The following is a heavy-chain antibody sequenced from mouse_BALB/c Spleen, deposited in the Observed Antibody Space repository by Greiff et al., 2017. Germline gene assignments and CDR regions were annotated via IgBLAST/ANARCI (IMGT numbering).Heavy chain of an antibody. Sequence: VQLQQSGADLAKPGASVKMSCKASGYTFTRYWMHWVKQRPGQGLEWIGYINPSTGYTEYNQKFKDKATLTADKSSSTAYMQLSSLTSEDSAVYYCARLRITTATGAMDYWGQGTSVTVSS. CDR2: INPSTGYT. D-gene: IGHD1-2*01. CDR1: GYTFTRYW. CDR3: ARLRITTATGAMDY. V-gene: IGHV1-7*01. J-gene: IGHJ4*01.